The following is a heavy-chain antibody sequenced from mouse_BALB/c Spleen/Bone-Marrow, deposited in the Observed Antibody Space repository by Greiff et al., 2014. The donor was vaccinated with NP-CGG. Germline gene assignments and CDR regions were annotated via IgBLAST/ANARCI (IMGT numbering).Heavy chain of an antibody. Sequence: EVQLQQSGAELVKPGASVKLSCTASGFNIKDTYMHWVKQRPEQGLEWIGRIDPANGNTKYDPKFQGKATITADTSSNTAYLQLSSLTSEDTAVYYCARYLDGYTVSFDYWGQGTTLTVSS. CDR3: ARYLDGYTVSFDY. CDR2: IDPANGNT. D-gene: IGHD1-2*01. CDR1: GFNIKDTY. J-gene: IGHJ2*01. V-gene: IGHV14-3*02.